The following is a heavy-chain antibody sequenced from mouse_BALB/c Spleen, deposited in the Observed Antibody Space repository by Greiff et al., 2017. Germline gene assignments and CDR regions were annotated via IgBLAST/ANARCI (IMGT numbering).Heavy chain of an antibody. Sequence: EVKLVESGAGLVKPGGSLKLSCAASGFTFSSYTMSWVRQTPEQRLEWVATISSGGGNTYYPDSVKGRFTISRDNATNTLYLQMSSLRSEDTAVYYCASHGRRRAMDYWGQGTSVTVSS. D-gene: IGHD1-2*01. J-gene: IGHJ4*01. CDR3: ASHGRRRAMDY. CDR1: GFTFSSYT. V-gene: IGHV5-9*04. CDR2: ISSGGGNT.